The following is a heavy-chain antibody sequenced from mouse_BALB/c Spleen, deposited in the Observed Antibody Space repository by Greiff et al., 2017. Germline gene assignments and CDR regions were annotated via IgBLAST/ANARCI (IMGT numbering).Heavy chain of an antibody. Sequence: EVKLMESGGGLVQPGGSLRLSCATSGFTFTDYYMSWVRQPPGKALEWLGFIRNKANGYTTEYSASVKGRFTISRENSQSILYLQMNTLRAEDSATYYCARDKTATGYCDVWGGGTTVTVSS. D-gene: IGHD1-1*01. CDR2: IRNKANGYTT. V-gene: IGHV7-3*02. J-gene: IGHJ1*01. CDR3: ARDKTATGYCDV. CDR1: GFTFTDYY.